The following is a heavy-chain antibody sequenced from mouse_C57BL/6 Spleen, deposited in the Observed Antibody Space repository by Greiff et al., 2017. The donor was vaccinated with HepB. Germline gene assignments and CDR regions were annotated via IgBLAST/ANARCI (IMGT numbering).Heavy chain of an antibody. Sequence: QVQLQQSGAELVRPGASVTLSCKASGYTFTDYEMHWVKQTPGHGLEWIGAIDPETGGTAYNQKFKGKSILTADKSSSTAYMELRSLTSEDSAVYCCARSGHDRNDDGHFDDWGQGTTLTVSS. CDR2: IDPETGGT. CDR3: ARSGHDRNDDGHFDD. CDR1: GYTFTDYE. D-gene: IGHD2-14*01. V-gene: IGHV1-15*01. J-gene: IGHJ2*01.